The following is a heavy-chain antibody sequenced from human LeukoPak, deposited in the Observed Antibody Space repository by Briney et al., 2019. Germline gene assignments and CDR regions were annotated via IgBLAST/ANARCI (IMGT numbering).Heavy chain of an antibody. CDR3: ARGGTGPYCGGDCYTDY. CDR1: GYTFTSYG. D-gene: IGHD2-21*02. V-gene: IGHV1-18*01. CDR2: ISAYNGNT. Sequence: ASVKVSCKASGYTFTSYGISWLRQAPGQGLEWMGWISAYNGNTNYAQKLQGRVTMTTDTSTSTAYMELRSLRSDDTAVYYCARGGTGPYCGGDCYTDYWGQGTLVTVSS. J-gene: IGHJ4*02.